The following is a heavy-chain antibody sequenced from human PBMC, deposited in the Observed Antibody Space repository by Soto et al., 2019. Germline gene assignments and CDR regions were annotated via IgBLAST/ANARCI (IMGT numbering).Heavy chain of an antibody. CDR2: INPNSGGT. J-gene: IGHJ6*02. CDR3: ARSLTEGYCTITGCYTRPLYGMDV. Sequence: ASVKVSCKASGYTFSGYYIHWLRQAPGQGLERMGWINPNSGGTNYAQKFQGRVTVTRDTPTSTAYMELSRLTSDDTAVYYCARSLTEGYCTITGCYTRPLYGMDVWGQGTTVTVSS. D-gene: IGHD2-2*02. V-gene: IGHV1-2*02. CDR1: GYTFSGYY.